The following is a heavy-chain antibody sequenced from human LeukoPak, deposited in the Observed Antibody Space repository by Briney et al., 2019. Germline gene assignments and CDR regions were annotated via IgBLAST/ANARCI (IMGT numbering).Heavy chain of an antibody. CDR2: SNPSGVGT. CDR1: GGTFSSYA. CDR3: ATEVGLRYFDWLPRGYFDY. Sequence: SVKVSCKASGGTFSSYAISWVRQAPGQGLEWMGVSNPSGVGTNYAQKFQGRVTMTEDTSTDTAYMELSSLRSEDTAVYYCATEVGLRYFDWLPRGYFDYWGQGTLVTVSS. J-gene: IGHJ4*02. V-gene: IGHV1-69*10. D-gene: IGHD3-9*01.